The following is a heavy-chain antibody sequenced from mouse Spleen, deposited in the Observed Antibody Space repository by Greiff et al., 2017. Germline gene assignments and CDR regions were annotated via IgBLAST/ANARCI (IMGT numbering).Heavy chain of an antibody. CDR2: ISSGGGNT. CDR1: GFTFSSYA. CDR3: ARQKATVVAPFAY. Sequence: EVQGVESGGGLVKLGGSLKLSCAASGFTFSSYAMSWVRQTPEKRLEWVATISSGGGNTYYPDSVKGRFTISRDNAKNTLYLQMSSLKSEDTAMYYCARQKATVVAPFAYWGQGTLVTVSA. V-gene: IGHV5-9-3*01. J-gene: IGHJ3*01. D-gene: IGHD1-1*01.